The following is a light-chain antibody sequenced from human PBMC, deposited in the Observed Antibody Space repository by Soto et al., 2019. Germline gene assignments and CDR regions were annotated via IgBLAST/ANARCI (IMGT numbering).Light chain of an antibody. V-gene: IGLV4-69*01. Sequence: QAVVTQPPSASASLGASVRLTCTLNSGHSSYAIAWHQQQPEKGSQYLMKINSDGSHSKGGGIPDRFSGSSSGAERYLTISSLQSEDEADYYCQAWGTGMVFGGGTQLTVL. CDR1: SGHSSYA. CDR2: INSDGSH. J-gene: IGLJ2*01. CDR3: QAWGTGMV.